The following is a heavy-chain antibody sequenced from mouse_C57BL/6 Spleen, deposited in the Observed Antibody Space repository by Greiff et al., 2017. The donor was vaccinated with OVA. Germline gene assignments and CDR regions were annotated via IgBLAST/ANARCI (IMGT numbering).Heavy chain of an antibody. V-gene: IGHV5-17*01. CDR3: ARESYYDYDEGVAMDY. CDR2: ISSGSSTI. CDR1: GFTFSDYG. D-gene: IGHD2-4*01. Sequence: EVKLEESGGGLVKPGGSLKLSCAASGFTFSDYGMHWVRQAPEKGLEWVAYISSGSSTIYYADTVKGRFTISRDNAKNTLFLQMTSLRSEDTAMDYCARESYYDYDEGVAMDYWGQGTSVTVSS. J-gene: IGHJ4*01.